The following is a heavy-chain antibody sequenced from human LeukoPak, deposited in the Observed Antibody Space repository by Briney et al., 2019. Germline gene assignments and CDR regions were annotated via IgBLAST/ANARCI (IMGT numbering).Heavy chain of an antibody. CDR1: GVSITRYY. J-gene: IGHJ4*02. Sequence: SETLSLTCTVAGVSITRYYWGWVRQPAGKGLEWIGRIHTSGSTNYNSSLKSRVTMSVDTSKNQFSLKLSSVTAADTAVYYCARDLYYYDSSGHPHFDYWGQGTLVTVSS. CDR2: IHTSGST. CDR3: ARDLYYYDSSGHPHFDY. V-gene: IGHV4-4*07. D-gene: IGHD3-22*01.